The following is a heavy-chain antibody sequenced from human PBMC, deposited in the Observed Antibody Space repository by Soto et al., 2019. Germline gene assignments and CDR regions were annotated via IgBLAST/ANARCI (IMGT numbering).Heavy chain of an antibody. J-gene: IGHJ4*02. CDR1: GFTFSRYD. CDR2: IGTAGDS. CDR3: TRSPVLVRGVRAFDY. Sequence: PGGSLRLSYAASGFTFSRYDMHWVRQVTGRSLEWVAAIGTAGDSYYPGSVKGRFTISRDNAKNSLYLHMNSLRAGDTAVYYCTRSPVLVRGVRAFDYWGQGTLVTVSS. D-gene: IGHD3-10*01. V-gene: IGHV3-13*01.